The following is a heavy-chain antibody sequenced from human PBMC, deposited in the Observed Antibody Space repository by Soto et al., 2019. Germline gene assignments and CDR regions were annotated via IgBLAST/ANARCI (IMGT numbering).Heavy chain of an antibody. V-gene: IGHV4-39*01. CDR3: ARRNFDWLPQPSYYFDY. J-gene: IGHJ4*02. CDR2: IYYSGST. CDR1: GGSISSSSYY. D-gene: IGHD3-9*01. Sequence: QLQLQESGPGLVKPSETLSLTCTVSGGSISSSSYYWGWIRQPPGKGLEWIGSIYYSGSTYYNPSLKSRVTISVDTSKHQFSLKLSSVTAADTAVYYCARRNFDWLPQPSYYFDYWGQGTLVTVSS.